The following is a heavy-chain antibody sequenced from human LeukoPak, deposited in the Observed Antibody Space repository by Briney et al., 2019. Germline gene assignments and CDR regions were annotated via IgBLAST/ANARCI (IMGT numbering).Heavy chain of an antibody. Sequence: GGSLRLSCAASGFTFSSYAMSCVRQAPGKGLEWVSTISGSGGSTYYADSVKGRFAISRDNSKNTLYLQMNSLRAEDTAVYYCARNYFGSGSYPLPYYFDYWGQGTLVTVSS. J-gene: IGHJ4*02. CDR2: ISGSGGST. V-gene: IGHV3-23*01. CDR3: ARNYFGSGSYPLPYYFDY. CDR1: GFTFSSYA. D-gene: IGHD3-10*01.